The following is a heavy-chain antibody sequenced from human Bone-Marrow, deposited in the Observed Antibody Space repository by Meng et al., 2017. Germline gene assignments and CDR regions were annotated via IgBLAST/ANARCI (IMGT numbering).Heavy chain of an antibody. Sequence: GESLKISCAAAGFTFSYSAMSWVRQAPGKGLEWVSGIGDTGDSTHYADSVKGRFTISRDNSKNTLYLEMNTLRAEDTALYYCAKYSSGWYVHWGQGTLVTVSS. CDR1: GFTFSYSA. J-gene: IGHJ5*02. V-gene: IGHV3-23*01. CDR3: AKYSSGWYVH. D-gene: IGHD2-21*01. CDR2: IGDTGDST.